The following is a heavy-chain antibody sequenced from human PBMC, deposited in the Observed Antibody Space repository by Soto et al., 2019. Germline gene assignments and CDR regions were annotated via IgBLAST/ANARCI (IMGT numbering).Heavy chain of an antibody. J-gene: IGHJ5*02. V-gene: IGHV3-23*01. CDR2: ISGSGGST. CDR3: AKDRVVPAAIGAWFDP. D-gene: IGHD2-2*01. Sequence: GGSLRLSCAASGFTFSSYAMSWVRQAPGKGLEWVSAISGSGGSTYYADSAKGRFTISRDNSKNTQYLQMNSLRAEDTAVYYCAKDRVVPAAIGAWFDPWGQGTLVTVSS. CDR1: GFTFSSYA.